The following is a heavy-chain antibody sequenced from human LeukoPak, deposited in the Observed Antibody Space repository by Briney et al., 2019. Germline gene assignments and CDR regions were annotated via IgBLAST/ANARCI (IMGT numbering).Heavy chain of an antibody. CDR2: ISSSSSYI. V-gene: IGHV3-21*01. J-gene: IGHJ4*02. CDR1: GFTFSSYW. CDR3: ARDWLEVWPNSIVGATPGAIFRDY. D-gene: IGHD1-26*01. Sequence: GGSLRLSCAASGFTFSSYWMSWVRQAPGKGLEWVSSISSSSSYIYYADSVKGRFTISRDNAKNSLYLQMNSLRAEDTAVYYCARDWLEVWPNSIVGATPGAIFRDYWGQGTLVTVSS.